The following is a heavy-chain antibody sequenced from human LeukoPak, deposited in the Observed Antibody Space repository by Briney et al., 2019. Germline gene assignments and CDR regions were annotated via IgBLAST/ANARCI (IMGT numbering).Heavy chain of an antibody. CDR2: ISSSGNSI. V-gene: IGHV3-48*03. Sequence: GGSLRLSCAASGFPFSSYEMNWVRQAPGKGLEWVSYISSSGNSIYYADSVKGRFTISRDNSKNTLYLQMNSPRAEDTAVYYCARGTSTTVTPGYFDYWGQGTLVTVSS. D-gene: IGHD4-17*01. CDR3: ARGTSTTVTPGYFDY. J-gene: IGHJ4*02. CDR1: GFPFSSYE.